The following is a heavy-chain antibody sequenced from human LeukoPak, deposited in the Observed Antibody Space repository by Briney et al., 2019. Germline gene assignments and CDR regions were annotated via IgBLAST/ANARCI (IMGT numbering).Heavy chain of an antibody. CDR2: ISSSSSYI. CDR3: AAYYDPPFDY. D-gene: IGHD3-3*01. Sequence: GGSLRLSCAASGFTFSSYSMNWVRQAPGKGLEWVSSISSSSSYIYYADSVKGRFTISRDNARNSLYLLMNSLRAEDTAVYYCAAYYDPPFDYWGQGTLVTVSS. J-gene: IGHJ4*02. V-gene: IGHV3-21*01. CDR1: GFTFSSYS.